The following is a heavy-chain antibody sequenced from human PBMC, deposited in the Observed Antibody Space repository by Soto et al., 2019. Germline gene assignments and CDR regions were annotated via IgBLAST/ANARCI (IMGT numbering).Heavy chain of an antibody. J-gene: IGHJ6*02. CDR1: GDSISSYF. Sequence: SETLSLTCTVSGDSISSYFWNWIRQSPGKRLEWIGYIFYNGSTTYNPSLKRRVTISLDTSRNQFSLNLRSITAADTAVYYCARTSDYGDYYYYGMDVWGPGTTVTVSS. D-gene: IGHD4-17*01. CDR3: ARTSDYGDYYYYGMDV. CDR2: IFYNGST. V-gene: IGHV4-59*08.